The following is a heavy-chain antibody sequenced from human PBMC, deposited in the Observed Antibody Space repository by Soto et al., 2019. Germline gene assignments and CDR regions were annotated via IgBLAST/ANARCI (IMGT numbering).Heavy chain of an antibody. V-gene: IGHV4-34*01. J-gene: IGHJ4*02. CDR3: ARRWGRTFDY. CDR2: INHSGST. D-gene: IGHD7-27*01. CDR1: DGSGWSFTSYY. Sequence: SETLSLTCAVDDGSGWSFTSYYWSWIRQPPGKGLEWIGEINHSGSTNYNPSLKSRVTISVDTSKNQFSLKLSSVTAADTAVYYCARRWGRTFDYWGQGTLVTVSS.